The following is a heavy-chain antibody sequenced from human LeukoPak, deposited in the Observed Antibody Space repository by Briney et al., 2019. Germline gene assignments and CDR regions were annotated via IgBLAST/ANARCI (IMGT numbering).Heavy chain of an antibody. V-gene: IGHV3-48*02. Sequence: GGSLRLSCAASGFTFSSDAMNWVRQAPGKGLEWVSHITASGTAMFYADSVKGRFTISRDNAKNSLYLQMNSLRDEDTAVYYCASSGSYRFDYWGQGTLVTVSS. J-gene: IGHJ4*02. CDR1: GFTFSSDA. CDR2: ITASGTAM. D-gene: IGHD1-26*01. CDR3: ASSGSYRFDY.